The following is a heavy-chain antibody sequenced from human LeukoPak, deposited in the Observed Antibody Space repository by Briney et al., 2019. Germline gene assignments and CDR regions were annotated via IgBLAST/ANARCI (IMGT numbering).Heavy chain of an antibody. CDR1: GGSISSYY. CDR2: IYYSGST. CDR3: ASILGGPRYFDL. D-gene: IGHD3-3*02. V-gene: IGHV4-59*08. J-gene: IGHJ2*01. Sequence: SETLSLTCTVSGGSISSYYWSWIRQPPGKGLEWIGYIYYSGSTYYNPSLKSRVTISVDTSKNQFSLKLSSVTAADTAVYYCASILGGPRYFDLWGRGTLVTVSS.